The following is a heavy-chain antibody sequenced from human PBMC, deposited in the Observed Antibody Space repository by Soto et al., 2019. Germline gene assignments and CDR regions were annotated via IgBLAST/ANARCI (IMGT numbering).Heavy chain of an antibody. Sequence: GGSLRLCCAASGFAFSTKWLHWVRQVPGKGLVWVSRINIDGTTTNYADSVKGRFTISRDNAKNMLYLQMDSLRAEDTAVYYCARIPYSDTDPCPWGQGTLVTVSS. CDR1: GFAFSTKW. CDR3: ARIPYSDTDPCP. CDR2: INIDGTTT. D-gene: IGHD1-26*01. V-gene: IGHV3-74*01. J-gene: IGHJ5*02.